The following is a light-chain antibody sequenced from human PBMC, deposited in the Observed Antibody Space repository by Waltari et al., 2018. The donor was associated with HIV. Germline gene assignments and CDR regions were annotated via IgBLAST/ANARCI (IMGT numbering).Light chain of an antibody. Sequence: DVTMTQSPSSLSASVGDRVTITCQASHILNNYLNWYQQKPGKAPTLLIHSASTLQSGVPPRFSGSGSGTDYTLTISSLQPEDSATYFCQQSYSDFTFGGGTRVE. CDR1: HILNNY. CDR3: QQSYSDFT. CDR2: SAS. V-gene: IGKV1-39*01. J-gene: IGKJ4*01.